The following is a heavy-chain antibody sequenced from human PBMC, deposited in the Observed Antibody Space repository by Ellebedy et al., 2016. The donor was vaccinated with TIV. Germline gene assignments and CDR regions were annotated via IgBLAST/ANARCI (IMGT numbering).Heavy chain of an antibody. CDR1: GFSLSSFW. CDR2: INHAGSET. J-gene: IGHJ4*02. V-gene: IGHV3-7*03. Sequence: PGGSLRLSCAASGFSLSSFWMSWVRQALGKGLESVANINHAGSETYYVDSVKGRFTISRDNAKNSLYLQMDSLRAEDTAVYFCARAPRGGTDYWGQGTLVTVSS. D-gene: IGHD3-10*01. CDR3: ARAPRGGTDY.